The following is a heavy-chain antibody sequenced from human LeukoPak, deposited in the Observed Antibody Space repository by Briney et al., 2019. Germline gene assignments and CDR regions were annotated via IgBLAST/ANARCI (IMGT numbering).Heavy chain of an antibody. CDR1: GGSFSGYY. D-gene: IGHD6-13*01. Sequence: LSLTCAVYGGSFSGYYMSWIRQAPGKGLEWVSYISSSGSTIYYADSVKGRFTISRDNAKNSLYLQMNSLRAEDTAVYYCARVIAGIAAAGTDYWGQGTLVTVSS. V-gene: IGHV3-11*01. CDR2: ISSSGSTI. J-gene: IGHJ4*02. CDR3: ARVIAGIAAAGTDY.